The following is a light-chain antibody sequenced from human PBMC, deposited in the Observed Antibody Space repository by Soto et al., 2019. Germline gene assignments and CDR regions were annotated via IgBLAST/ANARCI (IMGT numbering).Light chain of an antibody. CDR2: GAS. V-gene: IGKV3-20*01. J-gene: IGKJ1*01. Sequence: EIVLTQSPGTLSLSPGERATLSCRASQSVSSSYLDWYQQKPGQAPRLLIYGASSRATGIPDRFSGSGSGTDFTLTISRLEPEDSAVYYCQQYGSSPWTFGQGTKVDIK. CDR1: QSVSSSY. CDR3: QQYGSSPWT.